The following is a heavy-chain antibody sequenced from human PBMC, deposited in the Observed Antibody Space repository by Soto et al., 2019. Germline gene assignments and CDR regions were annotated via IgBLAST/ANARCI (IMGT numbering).Heavy chain of an antibody. V-gene: IGHV3-30-3*01. Sequence: QVQLVEFGGGVVQPGRSLRLSCVASGSPFDVHWVRQAPGKGPEWVAHIVPDGRNQYWADSVKGRFTGSRDNAKNTVYLQMNSLRTEDTAFYYCARGPTHGAFDLWGQGTMVTVSS. J-gene: IGHJ3*01. CDR1: GSPFD. CDR2: IVPDGRNQ. CDR3: ARGPTHGAFDL.